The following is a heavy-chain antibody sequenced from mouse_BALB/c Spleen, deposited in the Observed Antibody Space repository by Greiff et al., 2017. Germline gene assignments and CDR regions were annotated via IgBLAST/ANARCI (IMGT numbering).Heavy chain of an antibody. CDR2: INPYNDGT. CDR3: ARTTMIYAMDY. D-gene: IGHD2-4*01. V-gene: IGHV1-14*01. Sequence: LVESGPELVKPGASVKMSCKASGYTFTSYVMHWVKQKPGQGLEWIGYINPYNDGTKYNEKFKGKATLTSDKSSSTAYMELSSLTSEDSAVYYCARTTMIYAMDYWGQGTSVTVSS. CDR1: GYTFTSYV. J-gene: IGHJ4*01.